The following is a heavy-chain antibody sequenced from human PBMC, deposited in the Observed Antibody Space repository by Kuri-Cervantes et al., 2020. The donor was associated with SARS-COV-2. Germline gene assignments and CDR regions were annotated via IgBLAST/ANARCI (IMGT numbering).Heavy chain of an antibody. CDR1: GFTFSSYS. D-gene: IGHD5-18*01. J-gene: IGHJ3*02. Sequence: GGSLRLSCAASGFTFSSYSMNWVRQAPGKGLEWVSYISSSSSTIYYADSVKGRFTISRDNAMNSLYLQMNSLRAEGTAVYYCARGYSYGYAVLDAFDIWGQGTMVTVSS. V-gene: IGHV3-48*01. CDR3: ARGYSYGYAVLDAFDI. CDR2: ISSSSSTI.